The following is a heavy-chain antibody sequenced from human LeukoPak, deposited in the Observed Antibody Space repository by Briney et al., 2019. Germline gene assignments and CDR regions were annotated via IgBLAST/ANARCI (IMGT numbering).Heavy chain of an antibody. Sequence: GGSLRLSCAASGFTFSSYWMHWVRQAPGKGLVWVSRINSDGSSTSYADSVKGRFTISRDNAKNTLYLQMNSLRAEDTAVYYCARELVRGVIHYYYYCMDVWGQGTTVTVSS. CDR3: ARELVRGVIHYYYYCMDV. CDR1: GFTFSSYW. D-gene: IGHD3-10*01. CDR2: INSDGSST. V-gene: IGHV3-74*01. J-gene: IGHJ6*02.